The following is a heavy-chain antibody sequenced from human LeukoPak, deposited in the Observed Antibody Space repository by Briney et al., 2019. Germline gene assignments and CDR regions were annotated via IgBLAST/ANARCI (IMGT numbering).Heavy chain of an antibody. Sequence: GGSLRLSCAASGFTFSSYSMNWVRQAPGKGLEWVSSISSSSSYIYYADSVKGRFTISRDNAKNSLYLQMNSLRAEDTAVYYCAKDPSAVLHYFDYWGQGTLVTVSS. V-gene: IGHV3-21*01. CDR1: GFTFSSYS. J-gene: IGHJ4*02. CDR2: ISSSSSYI. CDR3: AKDPSAVLHYFDY. D-gene: IGHD2-8*02.